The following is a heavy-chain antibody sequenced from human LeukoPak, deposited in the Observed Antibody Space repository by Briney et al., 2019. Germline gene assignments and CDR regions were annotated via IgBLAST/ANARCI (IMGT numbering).Heavy chain of an antibody. V-gene: IGHV3-66*01. J-gene: IGHJ4*02. CDR2: IYSGGST. CDR1: EFSVGSNY. D-gene: IGHD3-22*01. Sequence: PGGSLRLSCAASEFSVGSNYMTWVRQAPGKGLEWVSLIYSGGSTYYADSVKGRFTISRDNSKNTLYLQMNSLRAEDTAVYYCAKDYDSSGYAYYFDYWGQGTLVTVSS. CDR3: AKDYDSSGYAYYFDY.